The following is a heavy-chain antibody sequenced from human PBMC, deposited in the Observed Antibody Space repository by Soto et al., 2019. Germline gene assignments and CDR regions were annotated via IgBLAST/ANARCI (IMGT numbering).Heavy chain of an antibody. Sequence: GGSLRLSCAASGFTFSSYAMSWVRQAPGKGLEWVSAISGSGGSTYYADSVKGRFTISRDNSKNTLYLQMNSLRAEDTAVYYCARGVVVVAATLENWFDPWGQGTLVTVSS. CDR3: ARGVVVVAATLENWFDP. CDR1: GFTFSSYA. V-gene: IGHV3-23*01. D-gene: IGHD2-15*01. J-gene: IGHJ5*02. CDR2: ISGSGGST.